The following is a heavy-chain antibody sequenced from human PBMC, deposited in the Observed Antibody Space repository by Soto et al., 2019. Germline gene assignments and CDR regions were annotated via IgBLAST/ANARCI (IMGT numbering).Heavy chain of an antibody. D-gene: IGHD2-15*01. CDR1: EFPFSNYG. V-gene: IGHV3-30*03. CDR2: ISYDGSNK. CDR3: AGGQYYFDY. J-gene: IGHJ4*02. Sequence: QVQLVESGGGVVQPGRSLRLSCAASEFPFSNYGMHCVRQAPGKGQEWVAHISYDGSNKQYADSVKSRFTISRENSKNMLFLQMSSMRTEDTAVYYCAGGQYYFDYCGQGTRVSVSS.